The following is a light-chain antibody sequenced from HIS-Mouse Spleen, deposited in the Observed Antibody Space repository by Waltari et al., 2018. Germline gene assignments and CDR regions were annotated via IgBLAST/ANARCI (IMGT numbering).Light chain of an antibody. J-gene: IGLJ3*02. CDR1: SSYVGGYNY. CDR3: SSYTSSSTLV. V-gene: IGLV2-14*03. Sequence: QSALTQPASVSGSPGQSITISCTGTSSYVGGYNYVSWYQQPPGKAPKLMIYDVSNRPSVVSNRFSGSKSGNTASLTISGLQAEDEADYYCSSYTSSSTLVFGGGTKLTVL. CDR2: DVS.